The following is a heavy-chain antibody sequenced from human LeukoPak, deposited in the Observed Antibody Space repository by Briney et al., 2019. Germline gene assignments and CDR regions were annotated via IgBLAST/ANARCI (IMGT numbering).Heavy chain of an antibody. V-gene: IGHV1-2*02. D-gene: IGHD2-15*01. CDR3: ARDLGVVAAVADENWFDP. CDR2: INPNSGGT. Sequence: ASVKVSCKASGYTFTGYYMHCVRQAPGQGLEWMGWINPNSGGTNYAQKFQGRVTMTRDTSISTAYMELSRLRSDDTAVYYCARDLGVVAAVADENWFDPWGQGTLVTVSS. CDR1: GYTFTGYY. J-gene: IGHJ5*02.